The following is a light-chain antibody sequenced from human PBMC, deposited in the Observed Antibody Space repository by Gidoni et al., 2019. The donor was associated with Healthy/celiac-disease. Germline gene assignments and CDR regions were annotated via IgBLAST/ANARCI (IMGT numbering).Light chain of an antibody. Sequence: DIQMTQSPSSLSASVGDRVTITCQASQYISNYLNWYQQKPGKAPKLLIYDASNLETGVPSRFSGSGSRTDFTFTISSLQPEDIATYYCQQYDNLPLTFGGGTKVEIK. CDR1: QYISNY. CDR2: DAS. CDR3: QQYDNLPLT. V-gene: IGKV1-33*01. J-gene: IGKJ4*01.